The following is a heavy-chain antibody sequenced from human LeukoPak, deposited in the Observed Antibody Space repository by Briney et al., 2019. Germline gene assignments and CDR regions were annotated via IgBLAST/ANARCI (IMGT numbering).Heavy chain of an antibody. CDR2: IWYDRTNK. CDR3: ARDRLTTVTTFHFDY. V-gene: IGHV3-33*01. D-gene: IGHD4-17*01. J-gene: IGHJ4*02. Sequence: PGRSLSLSCAASGFTFSTYAMHWVRQAPGKGLEWVAVIWYDRTNKYYADSVKGRFTISRDNSKNTLYLPMSSLRAEDTAVYYCARDRLTTVTTFHFDYWGQGTLVTVSS. CDR1: GFTFSTYA.